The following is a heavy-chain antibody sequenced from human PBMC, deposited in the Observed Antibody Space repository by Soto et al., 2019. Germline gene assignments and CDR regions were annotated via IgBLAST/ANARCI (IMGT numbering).Heavy chain of an antibody. Sequence: QVQLVQSGAEVKKPGASVKVSCKASGYTFTSYAMHWVRQAPGQRLEWMGWINAGNGNTKYSQKFQGRVTITRDTSASTAYMELSSLRSEDTAVYYCARDLRITIFGGDYYYGMDVWGQGTTLTVSS. J-gene: IGHJ6*02. CDR3: ARDLRITIFGGDYYYGMDV. CDR2: INAGNGNT. D-gene: IGHD3-3*01. CDR1: GYTFTSYA. V-gene: IGHV1-3*01.